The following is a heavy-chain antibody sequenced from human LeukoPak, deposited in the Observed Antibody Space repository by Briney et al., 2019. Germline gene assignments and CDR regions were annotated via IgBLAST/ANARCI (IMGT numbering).Heavy chain of an antibody. D-gene: IGHD3-22*01. CDR3: AKTPDSSGYYHDAFDI. V-gene: IGHV3-23*01. J-gene: IGHJ3*02. CDR2: ISGSGGST. Sequence: GGSLRLSCAASGFTFSSYAMSWVRQAPGKGLEWVSAISGSGGSTYYADSVKGRFTISRDNSKNTLCLQMNSLRAEDTAVYYCAKTPDSSGYYHDAFDIWGQGTMVTVSS. CDR1: GFTFSSYA.